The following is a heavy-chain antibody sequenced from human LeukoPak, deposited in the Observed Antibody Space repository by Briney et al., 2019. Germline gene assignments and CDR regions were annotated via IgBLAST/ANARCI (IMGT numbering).Heavy chain of an antibody. CDR3: AREEGCSSTSCYTAPDY. J-gene: IGHJ4*02. D-gene: IGHD2-2*02. CDR2: INHSGST. V-gene: IGHV4-34*01. CDR1: GGSFSGYY. Sequence: SETLSLTCAVYGGSFSGYYWSWIRQPPGKGLEWIGEINHSGSTNYNPSLKSRVTISVDTSKNQFSLKLSSVTAADTAVYYCAREEGCSSTSCYTAPDYWGQGTLVTVSS.